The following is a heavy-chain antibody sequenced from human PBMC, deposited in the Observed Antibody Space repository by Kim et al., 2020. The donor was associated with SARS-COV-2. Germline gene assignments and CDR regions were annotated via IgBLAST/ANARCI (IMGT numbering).Heavy chain of an antibody. CDR3: ARGITARDTYPYNWFDP. Sequence: GKGRSTSSRDNSKNTLYLKMNSLRAEDTAVYYCARGITARDTYPYNWFDPWGQGTLVTVSS. J-gene: IGHJ5*02. D-gene: IGHD3-16*01. V-gene: IGHV3-66*01.